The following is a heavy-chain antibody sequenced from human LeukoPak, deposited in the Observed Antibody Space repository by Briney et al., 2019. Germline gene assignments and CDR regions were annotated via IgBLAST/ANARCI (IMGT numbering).Heavy chain of an antibody. CDR3: AKGSGIQLWLLADS. D-gene: IGHD5-18*01. CDR2: ISTTGSST. CDR1: GFTFRGYA. J-gene: IGHJ4*02. Sequence: GGSLRLSCAASGFTFRGYAMKWVRQAPGKGLEWVSSISTTGSSTYYAGSVKGRFTVSRDNSKDTLFLDMNNLRAVDAAVYYCAKGSGIQLWLLADSWGQGTLVAVSS. V-gene: IGHV3-23*01.